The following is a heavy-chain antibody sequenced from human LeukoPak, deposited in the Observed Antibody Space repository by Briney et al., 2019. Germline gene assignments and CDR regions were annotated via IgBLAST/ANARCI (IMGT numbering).Heavy chain of an antibody. CDR2: IIPIFGTA. J-gene: IGHJ4*02. V-gene: IGHV1-69*01. Sequence: ASVKVSCKASGGTFSSYAISWVRQAPGQGLEWMGGIIPIFGTANYAQKFQGRVTITADESTSTAYMELSSLRPEDTAVYYCARDLDYYDSSGYFGYWGQGTLVTVSS. CDR3: ARDLDYYDSSGYFGY. D-gene: IGHD3-22*01. CDR1: GGTFSSYA.